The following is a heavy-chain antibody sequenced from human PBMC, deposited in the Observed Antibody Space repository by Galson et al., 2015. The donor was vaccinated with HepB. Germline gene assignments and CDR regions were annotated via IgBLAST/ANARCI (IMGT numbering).Heavy chain of an antibody. J-gene: IGHJ3*02. CDR2: IYPGDSYT. D-gene: IGHD3-16*01. CDR1: GYKFSMYW. Sequence: SGAEVKKPGESLKISCEGSGYKFSMYWIGWVRQMPGRGLEWMGAIYPGDSYTNYSPSFQGHVTFSADKSISSASLQWSSLKASDTAMYYCASGGGGGMGDAFDIWGQGTMVTVSS. CDR3: ASGGGGGMGDAFDI. V-gene: IGHV5-10-1*01.